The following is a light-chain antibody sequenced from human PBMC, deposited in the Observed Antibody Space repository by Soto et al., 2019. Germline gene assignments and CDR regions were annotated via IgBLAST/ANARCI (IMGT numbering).Light chain of an antibody. CDR2: GAS. CDR1: HSVSSSY. CDR3: QQYGSSPPYT. Sequence: EIVLTQSPGTLSLSPGERATLSCRASHSVSSSYLAWYQQKHGQAPRLLIYGASSRATGIPDRFSGSGSGTYFTLTIRRLEPEDFSVYYCQQYGSSPPYTFGQGTKLDIK. J-gene: IGKJ2*01. V-gene: IGKV3-20*01.